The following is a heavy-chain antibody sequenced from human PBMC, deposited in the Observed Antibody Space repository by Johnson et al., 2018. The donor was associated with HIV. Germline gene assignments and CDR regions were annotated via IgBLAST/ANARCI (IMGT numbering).Heavy chain of an antibody. Sequence: QMQLVESGGGVVQPGRSLRLSCAASGFTFSSYAMHWVRQAPGKGLEWVAVISYDGSNKYYADSVKGRFTISRDNSKNTLYLQMNSLRAEDTAVYYCARESELLSSSDAFDIWGQGTIVTVSS. D-gene: IGHD6-6*01. J-gene: IGHJ3*02. V-gene: IGHV3-30*04. CDR2: ISYDGSNK. CDR3: ARESELLSSSDAFDI. CDR1: GFTFSSYA.